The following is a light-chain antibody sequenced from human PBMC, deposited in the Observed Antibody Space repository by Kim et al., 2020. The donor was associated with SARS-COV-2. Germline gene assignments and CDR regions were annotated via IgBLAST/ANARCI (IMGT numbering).Light chain of an antibody. J-gene: IGLJ3*02. Sequence: APVKITCTLSSGNSSYAIAWHQEQPAKGPRYLMKLNSDGSHSKGDGIPDRFSGSSSGAERYLTISSLQSEDEADYYCQTWGTGIWVFGGGTQLTVL. V-gene: IGLV4-69*01. CDR3: QTWGTGIWV. CDR1: SGNSSYA. CDR2: LNSDGSH.